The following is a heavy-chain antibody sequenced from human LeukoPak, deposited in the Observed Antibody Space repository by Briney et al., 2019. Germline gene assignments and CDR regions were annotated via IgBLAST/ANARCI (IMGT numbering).Heavy chain of an antibody. CDR2: INPNSGDT. Sequence: ASVKVSCKASGYTFTSYGISWVRQAPGQGLEWMGWINPNSGDTNSAQKFQGRVTMSRDTSITTLYMELSRLRPDDTAVYYCAREGWDQRDTAAFDYWGQGTLVTVSS. J-gene: IGHJ4*02. V-gene: IGHV1-2*02. D-gene: IGHD6-19*01. CDR1: GYTFTSYG. CDR3: AREGWDQRDTAAFDY.